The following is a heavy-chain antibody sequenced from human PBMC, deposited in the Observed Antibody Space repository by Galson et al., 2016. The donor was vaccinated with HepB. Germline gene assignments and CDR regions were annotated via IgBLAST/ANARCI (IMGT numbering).Heavy chain of an antibody. J-gene: IGHJ5*02. CDR3: ARKGITATGRVGWFDP. CDR1: GFTFSSYA. V-gene: IGHV3-23*01. CDR2: ISGSGGST. Sequence: SLRLSCAASGFTFSSYAMSWVRQAPGKGLEWVSAISGSGGSTYYADSVKGRFTISRDNSKNTLFLQMNSLRVEDTAVYYCARKGITATGRVGWFDPWGQGTLVTVSS. D-gene: IGHD6-13*01.